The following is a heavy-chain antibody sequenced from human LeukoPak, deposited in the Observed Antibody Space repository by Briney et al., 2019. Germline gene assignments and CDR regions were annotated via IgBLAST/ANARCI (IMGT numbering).Heavy chain of an antibody. Sequence: SETLSLTCAVYGGSVSGYYCRWIRQPPGKWLEWIGEIKHSGSTNYNLYLKSRVHISVDTSKTQFSLKLSCVTAADTAVYYCETGNGGSARAFDIWGEGPMVTVSS. D-gene: IGHD2-15*01. J-gene: IGHJ3*02. V-gene: IGHV4-34*01. CDR1: GGSVSGYY. CDR2: IKHSGST. CDR3: ETGNGGSARAFDI.